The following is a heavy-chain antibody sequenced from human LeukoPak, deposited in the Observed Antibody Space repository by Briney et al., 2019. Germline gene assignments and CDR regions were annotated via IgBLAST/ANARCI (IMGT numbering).Heavy chain of an antibody. CDR2: INHSGST. Sequence: SETLSLTCIVSGGSVSSYYWSWIRQPPGKGLEWIGEINHSGSTNYNPSLKSRVIISVDTSKNQFSLKLSSVTAADTAVYYCARGWGTDYYDSSGYYLGFGYWGQGTLVTVSS. V-gene: IGHV4-34*01. CDR3: ARGWGTDYYDSSGYYLGFGY. J-gene: IGHJ4*02. CDR1: GGSVSSYY. D-gene: IGHD3-22*01.